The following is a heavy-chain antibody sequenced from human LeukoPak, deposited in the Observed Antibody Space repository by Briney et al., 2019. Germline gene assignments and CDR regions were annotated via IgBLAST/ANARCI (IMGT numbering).Heavy chain of an antibody. D-gene: IGHD7-27*01. CDR2: VYASGTT. Sequence: SETLSLTCTVSGASMSSGGCYWTWIGQHPGKGLEWFGSVYASGTTYYNPSLKSRVAISVDTSENQLSLKVSSVTAADTAEYYCARGTGSLSGGMGVLGKGTTVTVSS. V-gene: IGHV4-31*03. J-gene: IGHJ6*03. CDR1: GASMSSGGCY. CDR3: ARGTGSLSGGMGV.